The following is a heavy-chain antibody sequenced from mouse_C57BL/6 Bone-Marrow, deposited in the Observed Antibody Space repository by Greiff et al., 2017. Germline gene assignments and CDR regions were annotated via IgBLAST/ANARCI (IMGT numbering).Heavy chain of an antibody. Sequence: EVHLVESGGGLVQPGESLKLSCESNEFEFPSHDMSWVRKTPETRLELVAAINSDGGSTYYPDTMERRFIISRDNTKKTLYLQRSSLRSEDTALYYCARQKVYYFDYWGQGTTLTVSS. J-gene: IGHJ2*01. CDR1: EFEFPSHD. CDR3: ARQKVYYFDY. V-gene: IGHV5-2*01. CDR2: INSDGGST.